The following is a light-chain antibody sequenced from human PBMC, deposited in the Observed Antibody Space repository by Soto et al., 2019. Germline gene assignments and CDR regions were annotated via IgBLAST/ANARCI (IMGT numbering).Light chain of an antibody. J-gene: IGLJ2*01. CDR3: CSYAGSSRL. CDR2: EVS. Sequence: QSALTQPASVSGSPGQSITISCTGTSSDVGSYNLVSWYQQHPGKAPKLMIYEVSKRPSGVSNRFSGSKSGNTASLTISGLQAEDEADYYCCSYAGSSRLFGGGTKVTVL. CDR1: SSDVGSYNL. V-gene: IGLV2-23*02.